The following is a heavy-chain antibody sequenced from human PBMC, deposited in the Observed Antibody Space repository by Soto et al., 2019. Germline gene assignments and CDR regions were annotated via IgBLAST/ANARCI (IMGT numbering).Heavy chain of an antibody. CDR2: ISGSGGST. Sequence: EVQLLESGGGLVQPGGSLRLSCAASGFTFSSYAMSWVRQAPGKGLEWVSAISGSGGSTYYADSVKGRFTISRDNSKNTLYLQMNSLRAEDTAVYYCANPLHIVATPVWYFDYWGQGTLVTVSS. J-gene: IGHJ4*02. V-gene: IGHV3-23*01. CDR3: ANPLHIVATPVWYFDY. CDR1: GFTFSSYA. D-gene: IGHD5-12*01.